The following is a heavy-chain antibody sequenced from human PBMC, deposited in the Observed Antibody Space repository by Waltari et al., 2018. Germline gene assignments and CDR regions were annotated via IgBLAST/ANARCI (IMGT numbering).Heavy chain of an antibody. J-gene: IGHJ6*03. V-gene: IGHV1-69*13. CDR2: IIPIFGTA. CDR3: AREGSSWYFRSDYYYMDV. D-gene: IGHD6-13*01. CDR1: GGTFSSYA. Sequence: QVQLVQSGAEVKKPGSSVKVSCKASGGTFSSYAISWVRQAPGQGLEWMGRIIPIFGTANYAQKFQGRVTITADKSTSTAYMELSSLRSEDTAVYYCAREGSSWYFRSDYYYMDVWGKGTTVTISS.